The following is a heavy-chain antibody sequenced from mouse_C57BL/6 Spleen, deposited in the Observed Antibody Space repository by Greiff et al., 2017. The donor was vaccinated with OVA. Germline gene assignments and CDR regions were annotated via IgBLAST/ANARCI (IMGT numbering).Heavy chain of an antibody. D-gene: IGHD1-1*01. CDR2: IDPSDSET. CDR1: GYTFTSYW. Sequence: QVQLQQSGAELVRPGSSVKLSCKASGYTFTSYWMHWVKQRPKQGLEWIGNIDPSDSETHYNQKFKDKATLTVDKSSSTAYMQLSSLTSEDSAVYYWERDGYGSSHFAYWGQGTLVTVSA. J-gene: IGHJ3*01. V-gene: IGHV1-52*01. CDR3: ERDGYGSSHFAY.